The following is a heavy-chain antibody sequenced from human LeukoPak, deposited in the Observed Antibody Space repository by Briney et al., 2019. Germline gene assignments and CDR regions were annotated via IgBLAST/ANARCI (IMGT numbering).Heavy chain of an antibody. Sequence: ASVKVSCKASGYTFTSYDINWVRQATGQGLEWMGWMNPNSGNTGYAQKFQGRVTITRNTSISTAYMELSSLRSEDTAVYYCARDFFDGHGYTFYYYGMDVWGQGTTVTVSS. CDR3: ARDFFDGHGYTFYYYGMDV. J-gene: IGHJ6*02. V-gene: IGHV1-8*01. CDR1: GYTFTSYD. CDR2: MNPNSGNT. D-gene: IGHD3-22*01.